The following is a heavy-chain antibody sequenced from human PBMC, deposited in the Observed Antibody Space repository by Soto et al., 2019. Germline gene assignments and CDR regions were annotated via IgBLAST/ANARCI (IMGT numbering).Heavy chain of an antibody. CDR3: ARTGIAAAGRAPFDY. Sequence: PSETLSLTCTVSGGSISSYYWSWIRQPPGKGLEWIGYIYYSGSTNYNPSLKSRVTISVDTSKNQFSLKLSSVTAADTAVYYCARTGIAAAGRAPFDYWGQGTLVTVSS. CDR1: GGSISSYY. D-gene: IGHD6-13*01. J-gene: IGHJ4*02. CDR2: IYYSGST. V-gene: IGHV4-59*08.